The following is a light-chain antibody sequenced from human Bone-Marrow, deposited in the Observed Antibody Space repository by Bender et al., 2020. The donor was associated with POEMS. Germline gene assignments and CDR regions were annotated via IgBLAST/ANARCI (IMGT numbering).Light chain of an antibody. CDR1: KLGHKY. Sequence: LTQPRSVSVSPGQTASVTCSGDKLGHKYVSWYQQKPGQAPVLVIYQDFKRPSGIPERFSGSNSGDTATLIITGTQAMDEADYYCQAWDSSTGDVFGTGTKVSVL. V-gene: IGLV3-1*01. J-gene: IGLJ1*01. CDR2: QDF. CDR3: QAWDSSTGDV.